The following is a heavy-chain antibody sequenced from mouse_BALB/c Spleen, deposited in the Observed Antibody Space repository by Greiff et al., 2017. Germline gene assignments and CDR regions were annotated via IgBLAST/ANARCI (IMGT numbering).Heavy chain of an antibody. CDR3: ARHEARWYFDV. Sequence: EVQGVESGGGLVKPGGSLKLSCAASGFTFSSYYMSWVRQTPEKRLELVAAINSNGGSTYYPDTVKGRFTISRDNAKNTLYLQMSSLKSEDTALYYCARHEARWYFDVWGAGTTVTVSS. V-gene: IGHV5-6-2*01. J-gene: IGHJ1*01. D-gene: IGHD3-1*01. CDR1: GFTFSSYY. CDR2: INSNGGST.